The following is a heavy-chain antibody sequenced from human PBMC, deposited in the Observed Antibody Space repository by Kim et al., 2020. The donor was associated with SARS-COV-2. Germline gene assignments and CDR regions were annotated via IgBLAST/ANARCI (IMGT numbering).Heavy chain of an antibody. CDR2: ISGSGGST. J-gene: IGHJ4*02. CDR3: ARRRWLQLRGPFDY. D-gene: IGHD5-12*01. Sequence: GGSLRLSCAASGFTFSSYAMSWVRQAPGKGLEWVSAISGSGGSTYYADSVKGRFTISRDNSKNTLYLQMNSLRAEDTAVYYCARRRWLQLRGPFDYWGQGPLVTVSS. V-gene: IGHV3-23*01. CDR1: GFTFSSYA.